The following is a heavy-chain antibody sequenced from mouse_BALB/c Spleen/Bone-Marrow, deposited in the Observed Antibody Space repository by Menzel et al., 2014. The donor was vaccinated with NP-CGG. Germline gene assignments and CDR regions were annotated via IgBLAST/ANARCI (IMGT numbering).Heavy chain of an antibody. D-gene: IGHD2-14*01. Sequence: EVKLEESGPSLVKPSQTLSLTCSVTGDSITSGYWNWIRKFPGNKLEYMGYISYSGSTYYNPSLKSRISITRDTSKNQYYLQLNSVTTENTATYYCARHRSGYYYAMDYWGQGTSVPVP. J-gene: IGHJ4*01. CDR2: ISYSGST. CDR3: ARHRSGYYYAMDY. V-gene: IGHV3-8*02. CDR1: GDSITSGY.